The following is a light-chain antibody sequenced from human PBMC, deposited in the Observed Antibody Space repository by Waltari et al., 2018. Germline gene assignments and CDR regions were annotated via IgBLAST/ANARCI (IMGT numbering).Light chain of an antibody. CDR1: QSVSKY. CDR3: QNHERLPAT. CDR2: AAS. V-gene: IGKV3-20*01. Sequence: EVVLTQSPGTLSLSPGERATLSSRASQSVSKYLAWYQQRPGQAPRLLIYAASTRATGVPDRFSGSGLGTDFSLTISRLEPEDIAVYFCQNHERLPATFGQGTRVEIK. J-gene: IGKJ1*01.